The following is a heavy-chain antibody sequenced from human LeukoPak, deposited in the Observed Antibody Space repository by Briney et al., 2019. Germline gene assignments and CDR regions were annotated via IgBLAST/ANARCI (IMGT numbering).Heavy chain of an antibody. Sequence: GGSLRLSCAASGFTFSGSAMHWVRQASGKGLEWVGRIRSKANSYATAYAASVKGRFTISRDDSKNTAYLQMNSLKTEDTAVYYCVRRGLIVTEYLERWGQGTLVIVSS. CDR3: VRRGLIVTEYLER. CDR1: GFTFSGSA. J-gene: IGHJ1*01. CDR2: IRSKANSYAT. D-gene: IGHD3-10*01. V-gene: IGHV3-73*01.